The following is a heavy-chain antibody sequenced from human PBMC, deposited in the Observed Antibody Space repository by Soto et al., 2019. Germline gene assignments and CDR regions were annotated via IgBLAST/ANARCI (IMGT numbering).Heavy chain of an antibody. CDR2: IWYDGSNK. CDR3: ARDPRIMNNWNYFFDY. V-gene: IGHV3-33*01. J-gene: IGHJ4*02. CDR1: GFTFSSYG. D-gene: IGHD1-7*01. Sequence: GGSLRLSCAASGFTFSSYGMHWVRQAPGKGLEWVAVIWYDGSNKYYADSVKGRFTISRDNSKNTLYLQMNSLRAEDTAVYYCARDPRIMNNWNYFFDYWGQGTLVTVSS.